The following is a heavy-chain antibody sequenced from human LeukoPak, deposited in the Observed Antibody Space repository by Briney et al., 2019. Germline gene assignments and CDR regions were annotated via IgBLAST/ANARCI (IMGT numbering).Heavy chain of an antibody. CDR1: GFTFSSYA. Sequence: PGGSLRLSCAASGFTFSSYAMHWVRQAPGKGLEWVAVISYDGSNKYYADSVKGRFTISKDNSKNTLYLQMNSLRAEDTAVYYCARDSGIEWLVAFDIWGQGTMVTVSS. CDR3: ARDSGIEWLVAFDI. J-gene: IGHJ3*02. D-gene: IGHD6-19*01. CDR2: ISYDGSNK. V-gene: IGHV3-30-3*01.